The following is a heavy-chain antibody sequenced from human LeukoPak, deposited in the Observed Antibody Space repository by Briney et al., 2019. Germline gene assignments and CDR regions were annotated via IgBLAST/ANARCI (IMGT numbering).Heavy chain of an antibody. CDR1: GGTFSSYA. J-gene: IGHJ4*02. V-gene: IGHV1-2*02. D-gene: IGHD6-19*01. CDR2: INPNSGGT. CDR3: ASLSSGFTFDY. Sequence: ASVKVSCKASGGTFSSYAISWVRQAPGQGVEWMGWINPNSGGTNYAQKFQGRVTMTRDTSISTAYMELSRLRSDDTAVYYCASLSSGFTFDYWGQGTLVTVSS.